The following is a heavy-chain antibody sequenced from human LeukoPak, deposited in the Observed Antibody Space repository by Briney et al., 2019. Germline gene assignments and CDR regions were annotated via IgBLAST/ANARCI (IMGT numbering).Heavy chain of an antibody. CDR2: ISSSSTYI. Sequence: GGSLRLSCTASGFTFSGYSMTWVRQAPGKGLEWVSSISSSSTYIYYGDSVKGRFTISRDNAKNSLYLQMNSLRAEDTAVYYCARANTSAHYYFDNWGQGTLVTVSS. CDR3: ARANTSAHYYFDN. D-gene: IGHD6-19*01. V-gene: IGHV3-21*01. J-gene: IGHJ4*02. CDR1: GFTFSGYS.